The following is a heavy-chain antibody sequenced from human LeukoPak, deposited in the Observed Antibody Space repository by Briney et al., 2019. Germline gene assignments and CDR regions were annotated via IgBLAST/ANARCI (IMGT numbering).Heavy chain of an antibody. J-gene: IGHJ4*02. Sequence: GGSLRLSCAASGFTFSSYWMAWVRQAPGKALEWVVNIKGDESARHQADSVKGRFTISRDNTRNSLYLQMTNLRGDDTAVYYCARDVVGSLDYWGQGTLVTVSS. CDR3: ARDVVGSLDY. CDR1: GFTFSSYW. CDR2: IKGDESAR. V-gene: IGHV3-7*01. D-gene: IGHD1-26*01.